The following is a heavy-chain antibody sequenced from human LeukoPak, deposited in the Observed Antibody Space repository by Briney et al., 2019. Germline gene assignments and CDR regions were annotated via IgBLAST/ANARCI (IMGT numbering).Heavy chain of an antibody. V-gene: IGHV1-2*02. CDR3: ARLPLWGDAFDI. CDR1: GYTFTGYY. Sequence: ASVKVSCKASGYTFTGYYMHWVRQAPGQGLKWMGWINPNSGGTNYAQKFQGRVTMTRDTSISTAYMELSRLRSDDTAVYYCARLPLWGDAFDIWGQGTMVTVSS. CDR2: INPNSGGT. J-gene: IGHJ3*02. D-gene: IGHD2-21*01.